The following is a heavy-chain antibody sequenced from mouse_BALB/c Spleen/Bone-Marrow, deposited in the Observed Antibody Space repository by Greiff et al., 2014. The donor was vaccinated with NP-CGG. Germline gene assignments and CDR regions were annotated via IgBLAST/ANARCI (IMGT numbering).Heavy chain of an antibody. Sequence: VQLQQSGAEVVKPGASVKLSCTASGFNIKDTYMHWVKQRPEQGLEWIGRIDPANGNTKYDPKFQGKTTITADTSSNTAYLQLSSLTSEDTAVYYCARYDYGVYFDYWGQGTTLTVSP. CDR3: ARYDYGVYFDY. D-gene: IGHD2-4*01. CDR2: IDPANGNT. V-gene: IGHV14-3*02. CDR1: GFNIKDTY. J-gene: IGHJ2*01.